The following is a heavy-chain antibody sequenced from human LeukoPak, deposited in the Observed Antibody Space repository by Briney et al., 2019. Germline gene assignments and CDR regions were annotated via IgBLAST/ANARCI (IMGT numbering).Heavy chain of an antibody. V-gene: IGHV3-23*01. D-gene: IGHD3-9*01. CDR2: ISGSGGST. J-gene: IGHJ4*02. CDR3: AKDSWLLLKGYFDY. CDR1: GFTFSSYG. Sequence: PGGTLRLSCAASGFTFSSYGMSWVRQAPGKGLEWVSAISGSGGSTYYADSVKGRFTISRDSSKNTLYLQMNSLRAEDTAVYYCAKDSWLLLKGYFDYWGQGTLVTVSS.